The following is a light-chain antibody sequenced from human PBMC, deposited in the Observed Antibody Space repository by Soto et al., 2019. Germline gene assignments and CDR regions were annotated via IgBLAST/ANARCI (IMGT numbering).Light chain of an antibody. CDR3: QQSNDFQYS. CDR2: KAT. Sequence: DIQMTQSPSTLSASVGDGVTITCRASQNIGSWLAWYQQKPGEAPKLLISKATNLQSGVPSRFSGSGSGTDFSLTSSSMQPVDSATYFCQQSNDFQYSFGPGTKLDI. V-gene: IGKV1-5*03. CDR1: QNIGSW. J-gene: IGKJ2*01.